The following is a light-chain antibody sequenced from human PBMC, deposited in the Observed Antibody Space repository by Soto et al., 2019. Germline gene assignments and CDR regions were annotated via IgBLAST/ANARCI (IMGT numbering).Light chain of an antibody. CDR3: LQDHDDSWT. CDR2: AAS. CDR1: QNISNY. Sequence: MQMTQSPSSLSASVGARVSITCRSSQNISNYLRWYPQRPGKAPKLLIYAASNLRSGVPSRFSGSRSGTEFTLTVGSLQPEDFATYYCLQDHDDSWTFGQGTKVDIK. J-gene: IGKJ1*01. V-gene: IGKV1-6*01.